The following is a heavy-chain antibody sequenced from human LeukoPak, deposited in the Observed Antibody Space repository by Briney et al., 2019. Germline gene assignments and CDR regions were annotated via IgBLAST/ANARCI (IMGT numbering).Heavy chain of an antibody. Sequence: ASVKVSCKASGGTFSSYAISWVRQAPGQGLEWMGGIIPIFGTANYAQKFQGRVTITADESTSTAYMELSSLRSEDTAVYYCARGGYGGYVAIDYWGQGTLVTVSS. CDR1: GGTFSSYA. D-gene: IGHD5-12*01. V-gene: IGHV1-69*13. CDR2: IIPIFGTA. J-gene: IGHJ4*02. CDR3: ARGGYGGYVAIDY.